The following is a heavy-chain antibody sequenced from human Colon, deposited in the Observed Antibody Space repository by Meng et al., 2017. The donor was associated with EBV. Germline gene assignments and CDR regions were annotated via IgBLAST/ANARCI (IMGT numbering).Heavy chain of an antibody. CDR1: GASFSTYT. Sequence: VRVVQSGARVKTPGDSGKVSCKASGASFSTYTFSWVRQAPGQGLEWMGGLIPVLNKAKSAPRFQDRVTFTADETTTTAYMELSSLTFEDTAVYFCARGRGNQPLFDFWGQGTLVTVSS. CDR2: LIPVLNKA. J-gene: IGHJ4*02. V-gene: IGHV1-69*01. D-gene: IGHD2/OR15-2a*01. CDR3: ARGRGNQPLFDF.